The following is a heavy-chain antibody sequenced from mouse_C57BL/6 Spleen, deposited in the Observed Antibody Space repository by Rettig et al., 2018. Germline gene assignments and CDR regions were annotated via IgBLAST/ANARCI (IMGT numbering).Heavy chain of an antibody. V-gene: IGHV1-80*01. J-gene: IGHJ2*01. CDR3: ARGIY. CDR2: PGDGDT. Sequence: PGDGDTNYNGKFKGKATLTADKSSSTVYMQLSSLTSEDSAVYFCARGIYWGQGTTLTVSS.